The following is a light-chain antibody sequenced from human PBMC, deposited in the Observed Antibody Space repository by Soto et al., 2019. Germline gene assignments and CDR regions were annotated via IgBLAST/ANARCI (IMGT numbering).Light chain of an antibody. CDR1: QSVSSSY. V-gene: IGKV3-20*01. CDR2: GAS. CDR3: QQYGSSSWT. J-gene: IGKJ1*01. Sequence: EIVLTQAPGTLSLSPGERATLSCRASQSVSSSYLAWYQQKPGQAPRLLIYGASGRATGIPDRVSGSGSGTDFHLTISRLEPEDFAVYYCQQYGSSSWTFGQGTKVEIK.